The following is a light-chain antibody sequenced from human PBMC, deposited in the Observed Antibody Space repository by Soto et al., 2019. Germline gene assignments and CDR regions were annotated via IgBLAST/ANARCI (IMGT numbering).Light chain of an antibody. J-gene: IGKJ2*03. CDR3: QQFHHYPYS. CDR2: DAS. Sequence: IQLTQSPSSLSAAVGDRVTITCRASQGIATALAWYQQKPGKAPEFLIFDASILRPGVPSRFSGSGSETDFTLTISSLQPEDFATYPCQQFHHYPYSFGQGTKVDIK. CDR1: QGIATA. V-gene: IGKV1D-13*01.